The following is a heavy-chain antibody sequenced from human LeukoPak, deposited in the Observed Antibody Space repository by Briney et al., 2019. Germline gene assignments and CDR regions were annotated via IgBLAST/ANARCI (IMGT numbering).Heavy chain of an antibody. CDR1: GYTYTGYY. D-gene: IGHD6-25*01. V-gene: IGHV1-46*01. CDR3: ARSYSSGLDY. J-gene: IGHJ4*02. CDR2: INPSGGST. Sequence: GSVKVSCKASGYTYTGYYMHWVRQAPGQGLEWMGIINPSGGSTSYAQMVQGRVNMTRDTSTSTVSMELTNLRSEDTAVYYCARSYSSGLDYWGQGALVTVSS.